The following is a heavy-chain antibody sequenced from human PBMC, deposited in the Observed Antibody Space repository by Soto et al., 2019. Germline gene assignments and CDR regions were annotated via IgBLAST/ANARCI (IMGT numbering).Heavy chain of an antibody. D-gene: IGHD3-16*02. V-gene: IGHV4-59*01. CDR3: ARANSYDYIWGSYPINWFDP. CDR1: GGSISSYY. CDR2: IYYSGST. Sequence: SETLSLTCTVSGGSISSYYWSWIRQPPGKGLEWIGYIYYSGSTNYNPSLKSRVTISVDTSKNQFSLKLSSVTAADTAVYYCARANSYDYIWGSYPINWFDPWGQGTLVTVSS. J-gene: IGHJ5*02.